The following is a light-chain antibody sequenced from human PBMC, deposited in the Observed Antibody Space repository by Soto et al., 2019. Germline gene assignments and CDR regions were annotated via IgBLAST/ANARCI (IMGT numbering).Light chain of an antibody. CDR1: TSDVGGYYY. CDR3: ISYTGTRPV. Sequence: QSALTQPASVSGSPGQSITISCTGTTSDVGGYYYVSWYQHHPGKAPNLMIYDVSNRPSGVSNRFSGSKSGNTASLTISGRQAEVEADYYCISYTGTRPVFGGGTKLTVL. V-gene: IGLV2-14*03. CDR2: DVS. J-gene: IGLJ2*01.